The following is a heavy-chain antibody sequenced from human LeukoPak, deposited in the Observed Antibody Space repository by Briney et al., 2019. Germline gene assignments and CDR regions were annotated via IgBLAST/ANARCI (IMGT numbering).Heavy chain of an antibody. CDR2: IYSGGST. J-gene: IGHJ4*02. V-gene: IGHV3-53*01. D-gene: IGHD3-22*01. Sequence: GGSLRLSCAASGFTVSSNYMSWVRQAPGKGLEWVSVIYSGGSTYYADSVKGRFTISRDNSKNTLYLQMNSLRAEDTAVYYCAKDHDYYDSSVDYWGQGTLVTVSS. CDR3: AKDHDYYDSSVDY. CDR1: GFTVSSNY.